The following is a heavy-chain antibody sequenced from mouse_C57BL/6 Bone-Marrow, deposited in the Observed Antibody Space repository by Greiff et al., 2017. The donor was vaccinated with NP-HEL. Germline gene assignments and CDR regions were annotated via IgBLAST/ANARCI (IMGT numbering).Heavy chain of an antibody. Sequence: QVQLKESGAELVRPGTSVKVSCKASGYAFTNYLIEWVKQRPGQGLEWIGVINPGSGGTNYNEKFKGKATLTADKSSSTAYMQLSSLTSEDSAVYFCARRGLLRFFYAMDYWGQGTSVTVSS. CDR2: INPGSGGT. V-gene: IGHV1-54*01. CDR3: ARRGLLRFFYAMDY. D-gene: IGHD1-1*01. J-gene: IGHJ4*01. CDR1: GYAFTNYL.